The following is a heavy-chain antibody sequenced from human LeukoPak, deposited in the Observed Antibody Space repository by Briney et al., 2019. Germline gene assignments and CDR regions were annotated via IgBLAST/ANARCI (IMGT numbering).Heavy chain of an antibody. CDR3: ARDTSFYYDSSGYLDL. J-gene: IGHJ2*01. Sequence: SETLSLTCTVSGGSISSYYWSWIRQPPGKGLEWIGYIYYSGSTNYNPSLKSRVTISVDTSKNQFSLKLSSVTAADTAVYYCARDTSFYYDSSGYLDLWGRGTLVTVSS. D-gene: IGHD3-22*01. CDR2: IYYSGST. V-gene: IGHV4-59*01. CDR1: GGSISSYY.